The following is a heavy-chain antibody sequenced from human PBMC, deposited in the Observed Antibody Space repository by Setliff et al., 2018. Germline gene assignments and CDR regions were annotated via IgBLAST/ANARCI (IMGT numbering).Heavy chain of an antibody. CDR3: ARLAGSGGGFYYYYSYMDV. J-gene: IGHJ6*03. CDR1: GGSISDNNW. D-gene: IGHD3-16*01. V-gene: IGHV4-4*02. CDR2: IYHSGSA. Sequence: SETLSLTCAVSGGSISDNNWWSWVRQPPGKGLEWIGEIYHSGSANYNPSLKSRVTTSVDTSKNQFSLKLGSVTAADTAVYYCARLAGSGGGFYYYYSYMDVWDKGTTVTVSS.